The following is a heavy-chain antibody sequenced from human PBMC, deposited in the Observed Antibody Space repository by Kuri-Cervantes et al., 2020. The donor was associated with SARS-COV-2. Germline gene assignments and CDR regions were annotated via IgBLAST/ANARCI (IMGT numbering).Heavy chain of an antibody. D-gene: IGHD2-8*01. V-gene: IGHV1-24*01. CDR2: FDPEDGET. CDR3: ARDPEWSVNSWFDP. J-gene: IGHJ5*02. Sequence: ASVKVSCKVSGYTLTELSMHWVRQAPGKGLEWMGGFDPEDGETIYAQKFQGRVTMTEDTSTDTAYMELSSLRSEDTAVYYCARDPEWSVNSWFDPWGQGTLVTVSS. CDR1: GYTLTELS.